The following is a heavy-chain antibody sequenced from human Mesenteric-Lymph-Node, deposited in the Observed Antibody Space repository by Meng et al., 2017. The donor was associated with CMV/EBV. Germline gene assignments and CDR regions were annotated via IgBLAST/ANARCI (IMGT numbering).Heavy chain of an antibody. Sequence: GESLKISCAASGFTFSNYEMSWVRQAPGKGLEWVSYISSSAYISSSAGTLYYADSVKGRFTISRDNAKNSLYLQMNSLRAEDTAVYYCARAGSGWYHFDYWGQGTLVTVSS. V-gene: IGHV3-48*03. CDR3: ARAGSGWYHFDY. CDR2: ISSSAYISSSAGTL. J-gene: IGHJ4*02. CDR1: GFTFSNYE. D-gene: IGHD6-19*01.